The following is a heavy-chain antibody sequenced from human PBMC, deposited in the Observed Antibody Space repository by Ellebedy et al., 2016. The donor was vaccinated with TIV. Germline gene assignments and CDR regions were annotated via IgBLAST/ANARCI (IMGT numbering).Heavy chain of an antibody. V-gene: IGHV3-23*01. CDR1: GFTFRDYV. CDR3: TKRADNWGFFDY. Sequence: PGGSLRLSCAASGFTFRDYVMAWVRQVPGKGLEWVSAVSESDGRTFYADSVKGRFTISRDNSKNTLFLQMNSLTAGDTAVYYCTKRADNWGFFDYWGQGTLVTVSS. CDR2: VSESDGRT. D-gene: IGHD1-1*01. J-gene: IGHJ4*02.